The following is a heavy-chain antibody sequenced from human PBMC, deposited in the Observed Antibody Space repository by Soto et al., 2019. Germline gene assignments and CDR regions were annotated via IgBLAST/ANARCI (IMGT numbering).Heavy chain of an antibody. D-gene: IGHD2-15*01. CDR3: ARAVRSGGDCYDY. Sequence: SETLSLTCTVSGGSISSYYWSWIRQPPGKGLEWIGYIYYSGSTNYNPSLKSRVTISVDTSKNQFSLKLSSVTAADTAVYYCARAVRSGGDCYDYWGQGTLVTVSS. CDR2: IYYSGST. J-gene: IGHJ4*02. V-gene: IGHV4-59*01. CDR1: GGSISSYY.